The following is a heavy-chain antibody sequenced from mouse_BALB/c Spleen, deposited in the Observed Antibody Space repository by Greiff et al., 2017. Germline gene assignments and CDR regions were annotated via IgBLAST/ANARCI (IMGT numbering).Heavy chain of an antibody. J-gene: IGHJ3*01. CDR2: IDPANGNT. CDR3: AGEPLAYDRVVWFAY. V-gene: IGHV14-3*02. CDR1: GFNITDSY. D-gene: IGHD2-14*01. Sequence: VQLQQSGAELVKPGASVKLSCTASGFNITDSYMHWVKQRPEQGLEWIGGIDPANGNTKYDPKFQGKATITADTSSNTAYLQLSSMTSEDTAVYYCAGEPLAYDRVVWFAYWGQGTLVTVSA.